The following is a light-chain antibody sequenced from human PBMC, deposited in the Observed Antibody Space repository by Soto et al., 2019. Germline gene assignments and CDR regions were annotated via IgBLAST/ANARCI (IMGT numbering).Light chain of an antibody. J-gene: IGKJ4*01. CDR1: QDIGTY. Sequence: AIRMTQSPSSFSASTGDRVSITCRATQDIGTYLAWYQQIPGKAPKLLIYDASTLQTGVPSRFSGSGSGTDFTLTISYLQSEDFATYYCQQFNVFGGGTKVDIK. CDR3: QQFNV. CDR2: DAS. V-gene: IGKV1-8*01.